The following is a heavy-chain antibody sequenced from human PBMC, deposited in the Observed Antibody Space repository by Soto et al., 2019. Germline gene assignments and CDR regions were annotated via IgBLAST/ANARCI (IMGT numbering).Heavy chain of an antibody. D-gene: IGHD3-10*01. J-gene: IGHJ6*02. CDR1: GFTFSSYA. V-gene: IGHV3-30*04. CDR3: ARDTHKGRYYGSGSYYTAAGDV. Sequence: QVQLVESGGGVVQPGRSLRLSCAASGFTFSSYAMHWVRQAPGKGLEWVAVISHEGNNKDYADSVKGRFTISRDNSENTVYLQLNSLRPDDMAVYYCARDTHKGRYYGSGSYYTAAGDVWGQGTTVTVSS. CDR2: ISHEGNNK.